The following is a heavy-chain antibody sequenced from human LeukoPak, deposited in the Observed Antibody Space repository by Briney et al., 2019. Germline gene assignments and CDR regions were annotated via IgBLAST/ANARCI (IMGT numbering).Heavy chain of an antibody. D-gene: IGHD2-2*01. Sequence: GGSLRLSCAASGFTFSSYEMNWVRQAPGKGLEWASYISSSGSTIYYADSVKGRFTISRDNAKNSLYLQMNSLRAEDTAVYYCAREGYCSSTSCPTGFDYWGQGTLVTVSS. CDR3: AREGYCSSTSCPTGFDY. J-gene: IGHJ4*02. CDR1: GFTFSSYE. V-gene: IGHV3-48*03. CDR2: ISSSGSTI.